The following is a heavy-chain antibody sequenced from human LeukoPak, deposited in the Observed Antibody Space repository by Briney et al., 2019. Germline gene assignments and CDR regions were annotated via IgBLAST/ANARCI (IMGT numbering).Heavy chain of an antibody. CDR3: ARENGPGYYDRGVQDGLDI. V-gene: IGHV4-59*01. CDR2: MYYNGGS. J-gene: IGHJ3*02. D-gene: IGHD3-22*01. CDR1: GGSISTYY. Sequence: PSETLSLTCTVSGGSISTYYWTWIRQPPGKGLEWIGYMYYNGGSNYNPSLKSRVTISVDTSKNQFSLKLTSVTAADTALYYCARENGPGYYDRGVQDGLDIWGKGTMVTVSS.